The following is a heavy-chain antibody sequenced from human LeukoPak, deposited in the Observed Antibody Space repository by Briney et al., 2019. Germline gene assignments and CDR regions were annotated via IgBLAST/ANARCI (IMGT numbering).Heavy chain of an antibody. CDR1: GYAFTGSY. D-gene: IGHD3-9*01. CDR2: INPYNGDT. V-gene: IGHV1-2*04. Sequence: ASVKVSCKASGYAFTGSYMHWVRQAPGQGLEWMGWINPYNGDTNYAQKFQGWVTMTRDTSIRTAYLEVSRLNSDGTAVYYCARALTYDILTVYYNDGLDYWGQGTLVTVSS. J-gene: IGHJ4*02. CDR3: ARALTYDILTVYYNDGLDY.